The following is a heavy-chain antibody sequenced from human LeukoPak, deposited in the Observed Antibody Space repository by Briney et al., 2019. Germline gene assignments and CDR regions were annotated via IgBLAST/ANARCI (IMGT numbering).Heavy chain of an antibody. Sequence: GGSLRLSCAASGFTFSLYWMNWVRRAPGKGLEWVANIKQDGSEKNYVDSVKGRFTISRDNAKNSLYLQMNNLRAEDTAMYYCAGGTGFIIKDWGQGTLVTVSS. CDR2: IKQDGSEK. J-gene: IGHJ4*02. CDR1: GFTFSLYW. D-gene: IGHD3-9*01. CDR3: AGGTGFIIKD. V-gene: IGHV3-7*03.